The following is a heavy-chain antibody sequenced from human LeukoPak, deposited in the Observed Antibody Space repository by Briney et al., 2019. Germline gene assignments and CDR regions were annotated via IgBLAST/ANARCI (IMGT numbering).Heavy chain of an antibody. D-gene: IGHD2-2*01. CDR3: AKDPRKVRVSVVPAARYMDV. CDR2: ISGTGGST. J-gene: IGHJ6*03. Sequence: QAGGSLRLSCAASGFTFSSYGMNWVRQAPGKGLEWVSAISGTGGSTYYADSVKGRFTISRDNSKNTLSLQMNSLRSEDTAVYYCAKDPRKVRVSVVPAARYMDVWGKGTTVTISS. CDR1: GFTFSSYG. V-gene: IGHV3-23*01.